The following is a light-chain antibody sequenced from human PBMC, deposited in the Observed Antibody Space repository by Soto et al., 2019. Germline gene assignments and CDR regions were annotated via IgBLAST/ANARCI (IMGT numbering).Light chain of an antibody. CDR3: QHGYCTPLT. J-gene: IGKJ1*01. CDR2: AAS. CDR1: QSISSY. V-gene: IGKV1-39*01. Sequence: DIQMTQSPSSLSASVGDRVTITCRASQSISSYLNWYQQKPGKAPKLLIYAASSLQSGVPSRFSCSGSWTYFSLTISSLQSEDFATYYCQHGYCTPLTYGQGTKVDIK.